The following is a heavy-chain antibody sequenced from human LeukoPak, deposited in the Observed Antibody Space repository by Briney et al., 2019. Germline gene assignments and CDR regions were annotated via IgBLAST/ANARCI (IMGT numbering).Heavy chain of an antibody. V-gene: IGHV3-30*18. CDR3: AKGLSGDPQVFDY. CDR1: GFTFSSYG. D-gene: IGHD4-17*01. CDR2: ISYDGSNK. Sequence: PGRSLRLSCAASGFTFSSYGMHWVRQAPGKGLEWVAVISYDGSNKYYADSVKGRFTISRDNSKNTLYLQMNSLRAEDTAVYYCAKGLSGDPQVFDYWGQGTLVTVSS. J-gene: IGHJ4*02.